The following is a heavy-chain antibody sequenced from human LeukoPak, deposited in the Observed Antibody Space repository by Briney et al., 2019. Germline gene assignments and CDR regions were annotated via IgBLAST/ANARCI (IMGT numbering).Heavy chain of an antibody. CDR3: AKEKVFTSTSWTTIEY. CDR1: GFTFTNYA. D-gene: IGHD6-13*01. J-gene: IGHJ4*02. V-gene: IGHV3-23*01. CDR2: ISGTGGST. Sequence: GGSLRLSCAVSGFTFTNYAMSWVRQAPGKGLEWVSAISGTGGSTYYADSVKGRFTISRDNSKNTLYLQMNSLRSEDTAVYYCAKEKVFTSTSWTTIEYWGQGTLVTVSS.